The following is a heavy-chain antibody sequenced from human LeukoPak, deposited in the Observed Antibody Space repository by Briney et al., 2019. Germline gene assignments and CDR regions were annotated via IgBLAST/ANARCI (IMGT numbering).Heavy chain of an antibody. Sequence: GGSLRLSCAASGFTFSRHWMSWVRQAPGKGLERVAHMNQDGSAIYYIDSVKGRFTISRDNAKNSLYLHMSGLTVADTAVYYCARTVPGHPDDYFDSWGQGTLVTVSS. J-gene: IGHJ4*02. V-gene: IGHV3-7*01. CDR1: GFTFSRHW. CDR3: ARTVPGHPDDYFDS. D-gene: IGHD6-19*01. CDR2: MNQDGSAI.